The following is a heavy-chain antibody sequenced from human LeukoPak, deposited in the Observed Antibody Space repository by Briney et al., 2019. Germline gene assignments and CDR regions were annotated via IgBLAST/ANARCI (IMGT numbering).Heavy chain of an antibody. D-gene: IGHD4-23*01. CDR3: ARGMTVVTPYLFQH. CDR2: IYYSGST. V-gene: IGHV4-59*12. CDR1: GGSISSYY. Sequence: PSETLSLTCTVSGGSISSYYWSWIRQPPGKGLEWIGYIYYSGSTNYNPSLKSRVTISVDTSKNQFSLKLSSVTAADTAVYYCARGMTVVTPYLFQHWGQGTLVTVSS. J-gene: IGHJ1*01.